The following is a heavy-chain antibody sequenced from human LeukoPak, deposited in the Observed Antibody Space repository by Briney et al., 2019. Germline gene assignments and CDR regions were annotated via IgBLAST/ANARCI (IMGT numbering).Heavy chain of an antibody. J-gene: IGHJ4*02. D-gene: IGHD3-3*01. CDR1: GGTFSSYA. Sequence: GSSVKVSCKASGGTFSSYAISWVRQAPGQGLEWRGRIIPIFGTANYAQKFQGRVTITTDESTSTAYMELSSLRSEDTAVYYCARDHHDFWSGYKTSHYFDYWGQGTLVTVSS. V-gene: IGHV1-69*05. CDR3: ARDHHDFWSGYKTSHYFDY. CDR2: IIPIFGTA.